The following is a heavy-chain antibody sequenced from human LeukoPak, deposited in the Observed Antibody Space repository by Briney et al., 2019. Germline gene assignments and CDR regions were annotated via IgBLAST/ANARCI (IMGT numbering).Heavy chain of an antibody. CDR3: ARDGVNWGIDL. Sequence: GGSLRLSCAASGFTFSSYAMTWVRQAPGKGLEWVSSISGSDGSTYYADSVKGRFTISRDNSKNTVFLQVNSLRADDTAVYYCARDGVNWGIDLWGQGTLVIVSS. V-gene: IGHV3-23*01. J-gene: IGHJ5*02. CDR1: GFTFSSYA. D-gene: IGHD7-27*01. CDR2: ISGSDGST.